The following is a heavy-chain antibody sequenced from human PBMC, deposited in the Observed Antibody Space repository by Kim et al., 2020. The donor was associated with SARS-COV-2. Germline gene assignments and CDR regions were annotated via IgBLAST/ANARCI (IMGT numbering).Heavy chain of an antibody. CDR2: IYYSGST. CDR1: GGSISSGGYY. V-gene: IGHV4-31*03. Sequence: SETLSLTCTVSGGSISSGGYYWSWIRQHPGKGLEWIGYIYYSGSTYYNPSLKSRVTISVDTSKNQFSLKLSSVTAADTAVYYCARFTKGVTKPYYYGMDVWGQGTTVTVSS. D-gene: IGHD1-26*01. CDR3: ARFTKGVTKPYYYGMDV. J-gene: IGHJ6*02.